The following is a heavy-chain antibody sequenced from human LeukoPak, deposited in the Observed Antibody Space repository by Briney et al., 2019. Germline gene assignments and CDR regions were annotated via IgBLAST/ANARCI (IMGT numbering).Heavy chain of an antibody. CDR1: GYTFTSYG. Sequence: ASVKVSCKASGYTFTSYGISWVRQAPGQGLEWMGWISAYNGNTNYAQKLQGRVTMTTDTSTSTAYMELRSLRPDDTAVYYCARDLVGDYGDPRGLFDYWGQGTLVTVSS. D-gene: IGHD4-17*01. CDR3: ARDLVGDYGDPRGLFDY. V-gene: IGHV1-18*01. J-gene: IGHJ4*02. CDR2: ISAYNGNT.